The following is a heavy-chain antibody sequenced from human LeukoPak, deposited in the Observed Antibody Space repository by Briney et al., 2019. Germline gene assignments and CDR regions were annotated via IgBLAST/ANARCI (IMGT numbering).Heavy chain of an antibody. CDR3: AKFYSYDFFDAFDI. D-gene: IGHD5-18*01. V-gene: IGHV3-30*18. CDR2: ISYGGSNK. J-gene: IGHJ3*02. Sequence: PGRSLRLSCAASGFTFSSYGMHWVRQAPGKGLEWVAVISYGGSNKYYADSVKGRFTISRDNSKNTLYLQMNSLRAEDTAVYYCAKFYSYDFFDAFDIWGQGTMVTVSS. CDR1: GFTFSSYG.